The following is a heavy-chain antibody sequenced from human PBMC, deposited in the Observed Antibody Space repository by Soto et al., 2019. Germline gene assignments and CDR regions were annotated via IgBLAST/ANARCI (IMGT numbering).Heavy chain of an antibody. CDR3: ARQVHVYYDSSGYPFDY. CDR2: IYYSGST. CDR1: GGSISSSSYY. D-gene: IGHD3-22*01. Sequence: SETLSLTCTVSGGSISSSSYYWGWIRQPPGKGLEWIGCIYYSGSTYYNPSLKSRVTISVDTSKNQFSLKLSSVTAADTAVYYCARQVHVYYDSSGYPFDYWGQGTLVTVSS. V-gene: IGHV4-39*07. J-gene: IGHJ4*02.